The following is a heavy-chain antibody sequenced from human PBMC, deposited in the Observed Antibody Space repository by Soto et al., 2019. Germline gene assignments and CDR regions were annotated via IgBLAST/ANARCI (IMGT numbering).Heavy chain of an antibody. CDR3: AREELLRAHYYYGMDV. J-gene: IGHJ6*02. CDR2: ISAYNGYP. V-gene: IGHV1-18*04. Sequence: QVQLVQSGAEVKKPGASVKVSCKASGYTFTSYGISWVRQAPGQGLEWMGWISAYNGYPNYAQKLQGRVTMTTDTSTSTAYMELRSLRSDDTAVYYCAREELLRAHYYYGMDVWGQGTTVTVSS. CDR1: GYTFTSYG. D-gene: IGHD1-26*01.